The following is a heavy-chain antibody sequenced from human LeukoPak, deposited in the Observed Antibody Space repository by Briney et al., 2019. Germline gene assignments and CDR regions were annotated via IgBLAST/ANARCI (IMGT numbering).Heavy chain of an antibody. J-gene: IGHJ4*02. V-gene: IGHV3-23*01. CDR3: AKGAAVYYGSGSYYFYYFDY. Sequence: GGSLRLSCAASGFTFSNYAMSWVRQAPGKGLEWVSAITGSGGSTYYADSVKGRFTISRDNSKNTLYLQMNSLRAEDTAVYYCAKGAAVYYGSGSYYFYYFDYWGQGTLVTVSS. D-gene: IGHD3-10*01. CDR1: GFTFSNYA. CDR2: ITGSGGST.